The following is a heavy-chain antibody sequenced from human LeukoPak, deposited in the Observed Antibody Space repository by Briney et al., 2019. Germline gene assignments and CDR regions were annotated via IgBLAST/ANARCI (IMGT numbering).Heavy chain of an antibody. CDR1: GFTFSTDG. Sequence: GGSLRLSCAASGFTFSTDGMHWVRQAPGKGLEWVAVIWYDGSNKYYADSVKGRFTISRDNSKNTLYLQMNSLRAEDTAVYYCARGVYDSSGSYFDYWGQGTLVTVSS. D-gene: IGHD3-22*01. CDR2: IWYDGSNK. J-gene: IGHJ4*02. V-gene: IGHV3-33*01. CDR3: ARGVYDSSGSYFDY.